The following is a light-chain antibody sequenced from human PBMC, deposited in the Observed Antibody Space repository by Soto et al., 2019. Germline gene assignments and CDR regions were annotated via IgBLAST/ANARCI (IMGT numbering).Light chain of an antibody. V-gene: IGKV1-39*01. J-gene: IGKJ2*01. CDR1: QTINAY. CDR3: QESYRTPRT. CDR2: AAS. Sequence: DIQMTQSPSSLSASVGDRVTITCRASQTINAYLNWYQQKPGKAPKLMIYAASSLQSGVQSRFSGSGSGTDFTLTISSLQPEEFATYYCQESYRTPRTFGQGTRLEI.